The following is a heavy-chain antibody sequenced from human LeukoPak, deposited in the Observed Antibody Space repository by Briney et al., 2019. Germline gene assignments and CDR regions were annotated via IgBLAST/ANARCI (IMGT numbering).Heavy chain of an antibody. D-gene: IGHD3-9*01. Sequence: SETLSLTCTVSGGSISSYYWSWIRQPPGKGLEWIGYIYYSGSTNYNPSLKSRVTISVDTSKNQFSLKLSSVTAADTAVYYCARASSVLRYFDWLLSGLDYWGQGTLVTVSS. J-gene: IGHJ4*02. CDR3: ARASSVLRYFDWLLSGLDY. CDR1: GGSISSYY. V-gene: IGHV4-59*08. CDR2: IYYSGST.